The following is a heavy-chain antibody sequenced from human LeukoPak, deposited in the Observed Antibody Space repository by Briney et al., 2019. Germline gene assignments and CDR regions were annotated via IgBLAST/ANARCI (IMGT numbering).Heavy chain of an antibody. CDR2: IYTSGST. V-gene: IGHV4-39*07. CDR1: GGSISSSSYY. D-gene: IGHD3-10*01. Sequence: SETLSLTCTVSGGSISSSSYYWGWIRQPPGKGLEWIGRIYTSGSTNYNPSLKSRVTMSVDTSKNQFSLKLSSVTAADTAVYYCAREPILKPLYYYGSGSYYNGHFDYWGQGTLVTVSS. J-gene: IGHJ4*02. CDR3: AREPILKPLYYYGSGSYYNGHFDY.